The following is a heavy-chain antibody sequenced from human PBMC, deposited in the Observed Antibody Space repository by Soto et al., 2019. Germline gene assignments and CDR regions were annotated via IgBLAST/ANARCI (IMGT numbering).Heavy chain of an antibody. CDR2: ISTTSSSI. J-gene: IGHJ4*02. D-gene: IGHD3-3*01. CDR3: AMKGVAFDY. Sequence: PGGSLRLSCAASGFTFSSYSMNWVRQAPGKGLEWISYISTTSSSIYYADSVEGRFTISRDNAKNSLFLQMNSLRDEDTAVYYCAMKGVAFDYWGQGALVTVSS. CDR1: GFTFSSYS. V-gene: IGHV3-48*02.